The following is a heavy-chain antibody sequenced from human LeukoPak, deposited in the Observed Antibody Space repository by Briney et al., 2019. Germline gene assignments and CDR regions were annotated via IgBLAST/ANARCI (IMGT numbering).Heavy chain of an antibody. CDR2: ISYDGSNE. CDR3: AKAPRRFYYGMDV. J-gene: IGHJ6*01. CDR1: GFTFSSFG. V-gene: IGHV3-30*18. Sequence: PGRSLRLSCAISGFTFSSFGMHWVRQAPGKGLEWVAVISYDGSNEYYADSVKGRFTISRDNSKNTLYLQMNSLRAEDTAVYYCAKAPRRFYYGMDVWGQGTTVTASS.